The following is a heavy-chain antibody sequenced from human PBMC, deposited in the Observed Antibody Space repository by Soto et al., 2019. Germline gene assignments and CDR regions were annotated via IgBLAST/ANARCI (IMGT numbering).Heavy chain of an antibody. J-gene: IGHJ4*02. Sequence: LSLTCTVSGGSISSGDYYWSWIRQPPGKGLEWIGYIYYSGSTNYNPSLKSRVTISVDTSKNQFSLKLSSVTAADTAVYYCARVLSYDILTGYYTPFDYWGQGTLVTVSS. CDR2: IYYSGST. D-gene: IGHD3-9*01. V-gene: IGHV4-61*08. CDR3: ARVLSYDILTGYYTPFDY. CDR1: GGSISSGDYY.